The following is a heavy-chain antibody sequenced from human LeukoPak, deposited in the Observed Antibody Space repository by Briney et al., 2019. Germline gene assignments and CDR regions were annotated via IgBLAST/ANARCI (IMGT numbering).Heavy chain of an antibody. CDR3: ARDKVTY. V-gene: IGHV3-7*01. CDR1: GFTFSTST. J-gene: IGHJ4*02. Sequence: GGSLRLSCAASGFTFSTSTMNWVRQAPGKGLEWVAHINKDGSQIYYVDSVKGRFTISRDNAKSSLSLQMNSLRVEDTAVYYCARDKVTYWGQGILVTVSS. CDR2: INKDGSQI.